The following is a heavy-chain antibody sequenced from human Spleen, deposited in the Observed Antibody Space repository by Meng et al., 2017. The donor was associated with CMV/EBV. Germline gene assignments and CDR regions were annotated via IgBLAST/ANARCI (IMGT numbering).Heavy chain of an antibody. CDR2: ISSSGSTI. V-gene: IGHV3-48*03. CDR3: TREKKDDYYINYYSGMDV. J-gene: IGHJ6*02. D-gene: IGHD3-22*01. CDR1: GFTLSSYE. Sequence: GESLKISCAASGFTLSSYEMNWVRQAPGKGLEWVSYISSSGSTIYYADSVKGRFTISRDNAKNSLYLQMNSLRAEDTAVYYCTREKKDDYYINYYSGMDVWGQGTTVTVSS.